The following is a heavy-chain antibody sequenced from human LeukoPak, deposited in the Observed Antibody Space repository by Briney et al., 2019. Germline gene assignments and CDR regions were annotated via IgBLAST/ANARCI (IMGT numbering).Heavy chain of an antibody. D-gene: IGHD2-2*01. Sequence: PGGSLRLSCAASTLSIYWVHWVRQAPGKGLVWVSRITPDGRASNYADSVKGRFTISRDNVKNTVYLQMKSLRAEDTAVYYCARDMHGPRDYWGQGALVTVSS. CDR3: ARDMHGPRDY. CDR2: ITPDGRAS. J-gene: IGHJ4*02. V-gene: IGHV3-74*01. CDR1: TLSIYW.